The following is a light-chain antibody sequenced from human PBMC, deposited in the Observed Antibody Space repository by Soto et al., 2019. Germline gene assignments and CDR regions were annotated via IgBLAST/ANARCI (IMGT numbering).Light chain of an antibody. CDR3: QQYNDWPPWT. Sequence: EIVMTQSPAALSVSPGDAATLSCRASQSVHSRLAWYQQKPGQAPRLLIYGPSSRATGIPNRFSGSGSGTDFTLTISSLQSEDFAVYYCQQYNDWPPWTFGQGTKVDI. V-gene: IGKV3D-15*01. CDR1: QSVHSR. CDR2: GPS. J-gene: IGKJ1*01.